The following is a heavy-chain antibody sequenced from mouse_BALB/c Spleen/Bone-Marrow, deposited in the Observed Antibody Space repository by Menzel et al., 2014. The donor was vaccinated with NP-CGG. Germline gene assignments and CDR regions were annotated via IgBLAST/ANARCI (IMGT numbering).Heavy chain of an antibody. CDR3: TRSYYAKEGAWFAY. CDR2: INPSNGGT. D-gene: IGHD1-1*01. Sequence: ESGAELVKPGASVKLSCKASGYTFTSYYMYWVKQRPGQGLEWIGGINPSNGGTNFNEKFKSKATLTVDKSSSIAYMQLSSLTSEDSAVYYCTRSYYAKEGAWFAYWGQGTLVTVSA. J-gene: IGHJ3*01. CDR1: GYTFTSYY. V-gene: IGHV1S81*02.